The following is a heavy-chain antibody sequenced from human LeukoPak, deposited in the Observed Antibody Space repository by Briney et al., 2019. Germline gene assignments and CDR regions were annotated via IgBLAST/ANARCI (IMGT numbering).Heavy chain of an antibody. CDR2: IYTSGST. Sequence: SETLSLTCTASGGSISSYYWSWIRQPPGKGLEWIGYIYTSGSTNYNPSLKGRVTISVDTSKNQFSLKLSSVTAADTAVYYCARHYSNYVGYYYYIDVWGKGTTVTVSS. J-gene: IGHJ6*03. CDR1: GGSISSYY. D-gene: IGHD4-11*01. CDR3: ARHYSNYVGYYYYIDV. V-gene: IGHV4-4*09.